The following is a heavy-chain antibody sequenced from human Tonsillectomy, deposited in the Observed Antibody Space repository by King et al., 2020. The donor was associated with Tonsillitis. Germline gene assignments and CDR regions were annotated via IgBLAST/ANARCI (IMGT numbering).Heavy chain of an antibody. V-gene: IGHV3-48*01. CDR3: VRDNDWAFDH. Sequence: VQLVESGGDLVQPGGSLRLSCAASGFSFRTYSMNWVRQVPGKGLEFVSHIGLVVNIITYGDSVKGRFAISRDNGKNSLYLQMSSLKIEDTAVYYCVRDNDWAFDHWGQGALVTVSS. CDR1: GFSFRTYS. D-gene: IGHD3-9*01. J-gene: IGHJ4*02. CDR2: IGLVVNII.